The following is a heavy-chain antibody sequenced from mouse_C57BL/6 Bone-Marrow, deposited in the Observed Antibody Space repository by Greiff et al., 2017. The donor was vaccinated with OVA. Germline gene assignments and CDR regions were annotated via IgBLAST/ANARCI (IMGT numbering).Heavy chain of an antibody. Sequence: EVMLVESGEGLVKPGGSLKLSCAASGFTFSSYAMSWVRQTPEKRLEWVAYISSGGDYIYYADTVKGRFTISRDNARNTLYLQMSSLKSEDTAMYYCTRDQGDDPWFAYWGQGTLVTVSA. J-gene: IGHJ3*01. V-gene: IGHV5-9-1*02. D-gene: IGHD2-3*01. CDR2: ISSGGDYI. CDR3: TRDQGDDPWFAY. CDR1: GFTFSSYA.